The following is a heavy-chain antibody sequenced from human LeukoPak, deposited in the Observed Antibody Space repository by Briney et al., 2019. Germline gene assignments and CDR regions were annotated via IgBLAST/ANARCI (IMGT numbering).Heavy chain of an antibody. Sequence: GGSLRLSCEASGFTFSSYRMHWVRQVPEKGLVWVSRINGDGSSTSHADSVKGRFTISRDNAKNTLYLQMNSLRAEDTAVYYCAITSFGQAYYFDHWGQGALVTVSS. CDR1: GFTFSSYR. CDR3: AITSFGQAYYFDH. J-gene: IGHJ4*02. D-gene: IGHD3/OR15-3a*01. CDR2: INGDGSST. V-gene: IGHV3-74*01.